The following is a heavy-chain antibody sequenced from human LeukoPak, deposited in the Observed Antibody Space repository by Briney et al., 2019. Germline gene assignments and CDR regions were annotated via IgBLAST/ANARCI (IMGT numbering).Heavy chain of an antibody. CDR3: ARDVDPYCNLGSCYDY. CDR1: GYTFIDNY. J-gene: IGHJ4*02. Sequence: ASVKVFCKASGYTFIDNYMHWVRQAPGQGLEWMGWISPESGDTRYAQKFQGRVTMTRDTSITTAYMELSRLTSDDTAVYYCARDVDPYCNLGSCYDYWGQGTLVTVSS. V-gene: IGHV1-2*02. D-gene: IGHD2-15*01. CDR2: ISPESGDT.